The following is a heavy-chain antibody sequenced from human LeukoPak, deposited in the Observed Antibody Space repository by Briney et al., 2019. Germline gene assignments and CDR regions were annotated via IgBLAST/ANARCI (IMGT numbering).Heavy chain of an antibody. CDR3: AKEAFGSSWYNFDY. CDR1: GFTVSSNY. CDR2: IYSGGST. V-gene: IGHV3-53*01. J-gene: IGHJ4*02. Sequence: LTGGSLRLSCAASGFTVSSNYMSWVRQAPGKGLEWVSVIYSGGSTYYADSVKGRFTISRDNSKNTLYLQMNSLRAEDTAVYYCAKEAFGSSWYNFDYWGQGTLVTVSS. D-gene: IGHD6-13*01.